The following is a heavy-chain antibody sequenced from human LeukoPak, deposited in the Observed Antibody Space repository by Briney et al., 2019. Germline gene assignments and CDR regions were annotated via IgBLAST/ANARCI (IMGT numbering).Heavy chain of an antibody. D-gene: IGHD3-10*01. CDR2: IYYSGST. J-gene: IGHJ5*02. CDR1: GGSISSSSYY. Sequence: PSETLSLTCTVSGGSISSSSYYWGWIRQPPGKGLEWIGSIYYSGSTYYNPSLKSRVTISVDTSKNQFSLKLSSVTAADTAVYYCARACMVFGWFDPWGQGTLVTVSS. CDR3: ARACMVFGWFDP. V-gene: IGHV4-39*07.